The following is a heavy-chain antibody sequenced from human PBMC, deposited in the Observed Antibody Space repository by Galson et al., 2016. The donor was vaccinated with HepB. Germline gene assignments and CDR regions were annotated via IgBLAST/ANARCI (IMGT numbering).Heavy chain of an antibody. Sequence: LRLSCAASGFTFSSYSMNWVRQAPGKGLEWVASISGSSGNIYYADSVKGRFTISRDNANNSLYLQTNSLRAEDTAVYYCVRPMVRGSYFPSTHWGQGALVTVSS. D-gene: IGHD3-16*01. V-gene: IGHV3-21*01. CDR3: VRPMVRGSYFPSTH. CDR2: ISGSSGNI. J-gene: IGHJ4*02. CDR1: GFTFSSYS.